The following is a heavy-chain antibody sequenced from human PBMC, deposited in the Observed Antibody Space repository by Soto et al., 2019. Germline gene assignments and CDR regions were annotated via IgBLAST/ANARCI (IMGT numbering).Heavy chain of an antibody. CDR1: GFTFSSYA. CDR2: ISYDGSNK. V-gene: IGHV3-30-3*01. J-gene: IGHJ5*02. Sequence: GGSLRLSCAASGFTFSSYAMHWVRQAPGKGLEWVAVISYDGSNKYYADSVKGRFTISRDNSKNTLYLQMNSLRAEDTAVYYCARAQAAAGFDPWGQGTLVTVSS. CDR3: ARAQAAAGFDP. D-gene: IGHD6-13*01.